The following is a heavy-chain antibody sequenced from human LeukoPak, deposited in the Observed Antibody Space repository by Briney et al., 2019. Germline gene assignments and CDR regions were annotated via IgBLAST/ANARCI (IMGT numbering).Heavy chain of an antibody. CDR1: GGSISSYY. CDR3: ARGWRYYYDSSGYYLDY. D-gene: IGHD3-22*01. J-gene: IGHJ4*02. CDR2: IYYSGST. Sequence: SETLSLTCTVSGGSISSYYWSWIRQPPGKGLEWIGYIYYSGSTNYNPSLKSRVTISVDTSKNQFSLKLSSVTAADTAVYYCARGWRYYYDSSGYYLDYWGQGTLVTVSS. V-gene: IGHV4-59*08.